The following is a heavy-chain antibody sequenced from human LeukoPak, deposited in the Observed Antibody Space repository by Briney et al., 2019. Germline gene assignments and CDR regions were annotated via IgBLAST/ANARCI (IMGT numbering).Heavy chain of an antibody. CDR3: ARSSVPLAFDI. Sequence: GGSLRLSCAASGSTFSSYSMNWVRQAPGKGLEWVSSISSSSSYIYYADSVKGRFTISRDNAKNSLYLQMNSLRAEDTAVYYCARSSVPLAFDIWGQGTMVTVSS. CDR2: ISSSSSYI. J-gene: IGHJ3*02. D-gene: IGHD3-22*01. CDR1: GSTFSSYS. V-gene: IGHV3-21*01.